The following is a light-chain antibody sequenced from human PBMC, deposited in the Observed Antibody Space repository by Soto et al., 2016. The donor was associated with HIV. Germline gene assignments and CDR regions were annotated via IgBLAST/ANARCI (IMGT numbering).Light chain of an antibody. CDR3: QQYYSTPFT. CDR1: QGISSS. J-gene: IGKJ3*01. Sequence: DIQMTQSPSSVSASVGDRVTITCRASQGISSSLAWYQQKPGKAPKLLIYAASNLQSGVPSRFSGSGSGTDFTLTISNLQPEDFATYYCQQYYSTPFTFGPGTKVDIK. CDR2: AAS. V-gene: IGKV1-12*02.